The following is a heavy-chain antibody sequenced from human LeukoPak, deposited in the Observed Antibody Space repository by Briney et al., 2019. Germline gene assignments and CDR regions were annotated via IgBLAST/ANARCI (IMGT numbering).Heavy chain of an antibody. V-gene: IGHV3-23*01. CDR3: AKWQYYLSGDDY. CDR2: ISGSGDST. J-gene: IGHJ4*02. D-gene: IGHD3-10*01. CDR1: GFTFSTYG. Sequence: GSLRLSCAGSGFTFSTYGMSWVRQAPNKGLEWLSTISGSGDSTYYADSVKGRFTISRDNSKNTLFLQMNSLRAEDTAIYYCAKWQYYLSGDDYWGQGILVTVSS.